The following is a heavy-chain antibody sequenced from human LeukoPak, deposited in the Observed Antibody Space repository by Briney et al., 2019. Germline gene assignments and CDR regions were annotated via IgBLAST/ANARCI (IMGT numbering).Heavy chain of an antibody. CDR3: VRGPGTPFDS. V-gene: IGHV1-8*01. CDR2: MSPNCGNT. Sequence: ASVKVSCKASGYTFTSYDINWVRQAPGQGLEWMGWMSPNCGNTHYAQKFQGSVSMTKSTSISTAYMELGSLRSEDTAVYYCVRGPGTPFDSWGQGTLVTVSS. D-gene: IGHD3-10*01. CDR1: GYTFTSYD. J-gene: IGHJ4*02.